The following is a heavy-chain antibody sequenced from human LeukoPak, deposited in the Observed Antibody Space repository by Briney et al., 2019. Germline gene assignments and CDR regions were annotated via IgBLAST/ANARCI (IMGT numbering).Heavy chain of an antibody. CDR1: GFTVNSNF. CDR3: ARDVLWFGEGQGLDV. CDR2: IRSGGNK. Sequence: NPGGSLRLSCAASGFTVNSNFMSWVRQAPGKGLEWVSVIRSGGNKHYADSVKGRFTISRDNSKNTVYLQMNSLGAEDTAVYYCARDVLWFGEGQGLDVWGQGTTVTVTS. V-gene: IGHV3-66*01. J-gene: IGHJ6*02. D-gene: IGHD3-10*01.